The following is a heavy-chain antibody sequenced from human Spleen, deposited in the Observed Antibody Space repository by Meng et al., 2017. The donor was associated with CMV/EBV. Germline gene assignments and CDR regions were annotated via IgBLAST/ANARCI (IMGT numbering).Heavy chain of an antibody. Sequence: GGSLRLSCAASGFTFSSYSMNWVRQAPGKGLEWVANIKRDGSEKFYVDSVKGRFTISRDNAKNSLYLQMNSLGAEDTAVYYCACSDYYYGMDVWGQGTTVTVSS. CDR3: ACSDYYYGMDV. CDR1: GFTFSSYS. J-gene: IGHJ6*02. CDR2: IKRDGSEK. V-gene: IGHV3-7*01. D-gene: IGHD3-10*02.